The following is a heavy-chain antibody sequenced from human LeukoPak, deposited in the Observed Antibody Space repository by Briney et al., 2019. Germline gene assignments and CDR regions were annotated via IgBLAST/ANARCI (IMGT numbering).Heavy chain of an antibody. CDR1: GFTFRTYA. Sequence: PGGSLRLSCTASGFTFRTYAMNWVRQAPEKGLEWLSGISGSGNGTYYADSVKGRFIISRDNSKNMVYLQMNSLTVEDTATYYCAKRTMSAFDSWGQGTLLIVSS. CDR3: AKRTMSAFDS. J-gene: IGHJ4*02. CDR2: ISGSGNGT. V-gene: IGHV3-23*01. D-gene: IGHD5-24*01.